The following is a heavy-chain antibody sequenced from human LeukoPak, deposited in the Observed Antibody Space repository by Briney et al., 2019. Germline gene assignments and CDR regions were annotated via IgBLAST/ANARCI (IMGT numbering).Heavy chain of an antibody. CDR3: ARGKRYCSSTSCWYMDV. CDR2: ISSSSSHI. CDR1: GFTFSSYT. D-gene: IGHD2-2*01. J-gene: IGHJ6*03. Sequence: GGSLRLSCAASGFTFSSYTMNWVRQAPGKGLEWVSSISSSSSHIYYADSVKGRFTISRDNAKNSLYLQMNSLRAEDTAVYYCARGKRYCSSTSCWYMDVWGKGTTVTISS. V-gene: IGHV3-21*01.